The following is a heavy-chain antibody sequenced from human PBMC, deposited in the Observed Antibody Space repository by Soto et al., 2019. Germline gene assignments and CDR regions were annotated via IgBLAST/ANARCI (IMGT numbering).Heavy chain of an antibody. V-gene: IGHV4-59*01. CDR2: IYYSGST. CDR3: ARDRTWDYYGMDV. D-gene: IGHD7-27*01. CDR1: GGSISSYY. J-gene: IGHJ6*02. Sequence: SETLSLTCTVSGGSISSYYWSWIRQPPGKGLEWIGYIYYSGSTNYNPSLKSRVTISVDTSKNQFSLKLSSVTAADTAVYYCARDRTWDYYGMDVWGQGTTVTVYS.